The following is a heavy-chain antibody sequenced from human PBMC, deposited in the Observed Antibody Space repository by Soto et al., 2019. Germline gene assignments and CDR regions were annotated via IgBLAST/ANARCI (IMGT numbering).Heavy chain of an antibody. J-gene: IGHJ3*02. CDR3: ARELPEPDYDYVWGSYRPTGAFDI. V-gene: IGHV1-18*01. CDR1: GYTFTSYG. Sequence: GASVKVSCKASGYTFTSYGISWVRQAPGQGLEWMGWISAYNGNTNYAQKLQGRVTMTTDTSTSTAYMELRSLRSDDTAVYYCARELPEPDYDYVWGSYRPTGAFDIWGQGTMVTVSS. CDR2: ISAYNGNT. D-gene: IGHD3-16*02.